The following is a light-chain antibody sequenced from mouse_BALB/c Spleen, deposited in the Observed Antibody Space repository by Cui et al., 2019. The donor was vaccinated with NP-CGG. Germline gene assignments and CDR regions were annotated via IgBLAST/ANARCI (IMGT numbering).Light chain of an antibody. V-gene: IGLV1*01. Sequence: QAVLTPESELTTSPGETVTLTCRSSTGAVTTSNYANWVQEKPGHLFTGLIGGTNNRVPGVPARFSGSLIGNKAALTITGAQTEDEAIYFCALWYSNHWVFGGGTKLTVL. CDR2: GTN. CDR3: ALWYSNHWV. CDR1: TGAVTTSNY. J-gene: IGLJ1*01.